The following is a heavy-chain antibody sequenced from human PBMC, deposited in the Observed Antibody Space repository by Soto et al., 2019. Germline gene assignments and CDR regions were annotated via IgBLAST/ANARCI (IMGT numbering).Heavy chain of an antibody. CDR1: GYCSSRRNW. D-gene: IGHD1-26*01. CDR3: ARREIQGPIDY. CDR2: IYYSGTT. J-gene: IGHJ4*02. V-gene: IGHV4-28*01. Sequence: PSETVALGSAVSGYCSSRRNWWGSIRQPPGKGLEWIGYIYYSGTTYYNPSLKSRVTMSVDTSKNQFSLKLTSVTAVDTAVYYCARREIQGPIDYWGQGTLVT.